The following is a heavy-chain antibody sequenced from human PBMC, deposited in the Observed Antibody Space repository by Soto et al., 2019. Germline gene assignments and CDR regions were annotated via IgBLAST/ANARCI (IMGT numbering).Heavy chain of an antibody. V-gene: IGHV3-30*18. Sequence: GGSLRLSCAASGFTFSSYGMHWVRQAPGKGLEWVAVISYDGSNKYYADSVKGRFTISRDNSKNTLYLQMNSLRAEDTAVYYCAKDPTLYCSSTSCFHAEYFPHWGQGTLVTVSS. D-gene: IGHD2-2*01. CDR2: ISYDGSNK. CDR3: AKDPTLYCSSTSCFHAEYFPH. J-gene: IGHJ1*01. CDR1: GFTFSSYG.